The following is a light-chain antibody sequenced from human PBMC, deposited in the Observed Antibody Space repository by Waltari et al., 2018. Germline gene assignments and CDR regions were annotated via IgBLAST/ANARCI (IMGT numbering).Light chain of an antibody. CDR2: LGS. CDR1: QSLIHTNGYNY. J-gene: IGKJ5*01. V-gene: IGKV2-28*01. Sequence: DIVMTQSPLSLPVTPGEPASISCRSSQSLIHTNGYNYLDWYLQKPGQSPQLLIYLGSNRASGVPDRFSGSGSGTDFTLKISRVEAEDVGVYYCMQALQTSITFGQGTRLEIK. CDR3: MQALQTSIT.